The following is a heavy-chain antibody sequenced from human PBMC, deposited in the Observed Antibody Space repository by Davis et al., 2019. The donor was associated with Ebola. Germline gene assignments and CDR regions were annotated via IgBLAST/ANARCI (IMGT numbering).Heavy chain of an antibody. D-gene: IGHD2-15*01. J-gene: IGHJ4*02. CDR3: ARDRVCSGATCYAYFDI. CDR1: GYTFTGYY. CDR2: INPNSGDT. V-gene: IGHV1-2*04. Sequence: AASVKVSCKASGYTFTGYYIHWVRHAPGQGLEWMGWINPNSGDTKYSQKFQGWVTMTRDTPISTAYMELNRLTSDDTAVYYCARDRVCSGATCYAYFDIWGQGTLVTVSS.